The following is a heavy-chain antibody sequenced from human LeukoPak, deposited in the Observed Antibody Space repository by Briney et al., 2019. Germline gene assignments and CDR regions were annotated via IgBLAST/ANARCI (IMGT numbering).Heavy chain of an antibody. CDR1: GYIFTKYV. D-gene: IGHD2-21*01. J-gene: IGHJ4*02. CDR3: ARDDCGDTCYPGGY. V-gene: IGHV1-3*01. CDR2: IKAGNGDT. Sequence: GASVKVSCKASGYIFTKYVVHWVRQAPGQRPEWMGWIKAGNGDTKYSQNFQDRLTITRDTSASTVYMELSSLTFEDTALYYCARDDCGDTCYPGGYWGQGTLVTVSS.